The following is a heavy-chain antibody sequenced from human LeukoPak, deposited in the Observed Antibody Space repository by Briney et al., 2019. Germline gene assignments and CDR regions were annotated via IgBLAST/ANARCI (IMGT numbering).Heavy chain of an antibody. CDR3: ARDHTSGSYYYQTDYFDY. D-gene: IGHD3-10*01. V-gene: IGHV1-18*01. CDR1: GYTFTSYG. Sequence: ASVKVSCKASGYTFTSYGISWVRQAPGQGLEWMGWISAYNGNTNYAQKLQGRVTMTTDTSTSTAYMELRSLRSDDTAVYYCARDHTSGSYYYQTDYFDYWGQGTLVTVSS. CDR2: ISAYNGNT. J-gene: IGHJ4*02.